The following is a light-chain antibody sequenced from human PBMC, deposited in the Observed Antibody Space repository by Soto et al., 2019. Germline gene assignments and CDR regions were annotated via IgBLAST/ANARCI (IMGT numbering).Light chain of an antibody. CDR3: CSYAGSYTWV. CDR1: SSDVGGYNY. V-gene: IGLV2-11*01. CDR2: DVS. J-gene: IGLJ2*01. Sequence: QSALTQPRSVSGSPGQSVTISWTGTSSDVGGYNYVSLYQQHPGKAPKLMIYDVSKRPSGVPDLFSGSKSGNTASLTISGLQAEDEADYYCCSYAGSYTWVFGGGTPLTVL.